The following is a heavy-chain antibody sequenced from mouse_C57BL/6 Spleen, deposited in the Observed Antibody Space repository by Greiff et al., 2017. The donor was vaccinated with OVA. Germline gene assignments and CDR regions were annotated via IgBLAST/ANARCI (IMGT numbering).Heavy chain of an antibody. J-gene: IGHJ1*03. V-gene: IGHV1-47*01. Sequence: VMLVESGAELVKPGASVKMSCKASGYTFPTYPIEWMKQNHGKSLEWIGNFHPYNDDTKYNDKFKGKATLTVEKSSSTVYLELSRLTSDDSAVYYCARRYYGSSYDWYFDVWGTGTTVTVSS. CDR2: FHPYNDDT. D-gene: IGHD1-1*01. CDR3: ARRYYGSSYDWYFDV. CDR1: GYTFPTYP.